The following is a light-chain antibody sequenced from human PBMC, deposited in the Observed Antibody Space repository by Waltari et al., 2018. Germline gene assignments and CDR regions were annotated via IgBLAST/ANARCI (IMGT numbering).Light chain of an antibody. Sequence: QSALTQPASVSGSPGQSTPIPCTRSSRDLGVYSFVSWYQQHPGKAPKLMIYDVSHRPSGVSNRFSGSKSGNTASLTISGLQPEDEADYYCSSYTSIIPPFLFGTGTKVTVL. CDR3: SSYTSIIPPFL. V-gene: IGLV2-14*01. CDR2: DVS. CDR1: SRDLGVYSF. J-gene: IGLJ1*01.